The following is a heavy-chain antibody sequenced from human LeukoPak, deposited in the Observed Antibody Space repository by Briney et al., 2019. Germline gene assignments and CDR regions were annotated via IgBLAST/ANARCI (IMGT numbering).Heavy chain of an antibody. D-gene: IGHD3-9*01. CDR2: IYYSGST. CDR3: ARATPIIDWPSATHYYFDY. V-gene: IGHV4-31*03. Sequence: SQTLSLTCTVSGGSISSGGYYWSWIRQRPGKGLEWIGYIYYSGSTYYNPSLKSRVTISVDTSKNQFSLKLSSVTAADTAVYYCARATPIIDWPSATHYYFDYWGQGTLVTVSS. CDR1: GGSISSGGYY. J-gene: IGHJ4*02.